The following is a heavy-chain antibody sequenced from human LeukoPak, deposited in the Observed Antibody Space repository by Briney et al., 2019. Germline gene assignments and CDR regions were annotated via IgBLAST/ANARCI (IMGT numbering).Heavy chain of an antibody. Sequence: GASVKVSCKASGFTFTSSAVQWVRQARGQRLEWIGWIVVGSGNTNYAQKFQERVTVTRDMSTSTAYMELSSLRSEDTAVYYCAADPTMVRGVIHDYWGQGTLVTVPS. D-gene: IGHD3-10*01. CDR1: GFTFTSSA. CDR2: IVVGSGNT. V-gene: IGHV1-58*01. J-gene: IGHJ4*02. CDR3: AADPTMVRGVIHDY.